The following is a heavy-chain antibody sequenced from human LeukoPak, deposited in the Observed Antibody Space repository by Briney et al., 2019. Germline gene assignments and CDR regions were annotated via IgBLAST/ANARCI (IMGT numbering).Heavy chain of an antibody. CDR3: ARDNLAAAGDY. V-gene: IGHV3-64*04. CDR1: GFTFSNYA. Sequence: GGSLRLSCSASGFTFSNYAMHWVRQAPGKGLEYVSAISSNGGSTYYADSVKGRFTISRDNAKNSLYLQMNSLRAEDTAVYYCARDNLAAAGDYWGQGTLVTVSS. CDR2: ISSNGGST. D-gene: IGHD6-13*01. J-gene: IGHJ4*02.